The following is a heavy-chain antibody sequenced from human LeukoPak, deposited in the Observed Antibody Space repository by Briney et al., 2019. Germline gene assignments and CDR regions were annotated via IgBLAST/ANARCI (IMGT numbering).Heavy chain of an antibody. CDR1: GFTFSTYN. Sequence: GGSLRLSCAASGFTFSTYNMNWVRQAPGKGLEWVSSISGSSSYIYYADSVKGRFSISRDNAKNSLFLQMNSLRAEDTAVYYCLCLWFGKGVYWGRGTLVTVSS. D-gene: IGHD3-10*01. CDR3: LCLWFGKGVY. J-gene: IGHJ4*02. V-gene: IGHV3-21*01. CDR2: ISGSSSYI.